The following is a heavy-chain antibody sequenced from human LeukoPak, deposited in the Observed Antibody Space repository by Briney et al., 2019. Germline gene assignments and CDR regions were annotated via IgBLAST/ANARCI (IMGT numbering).Heavy chain of an antibody. V-gene: IGHV1-69*13. Sequence: ASVKVSCKASGGTFSSYAISWVRQAPGQGLEWMGGIIPIFGTANYAQKFQGRVTITADESTSTAYMELSSLRSDDTAVYYCARDPYSSSWYSNPNFDYWGQGTLVTVSS. CDR1: GGTFSSYA. J-gene: IGHJ4*02. D-gene: IGHD6-13*01. CDR2: IIPIFGTA. CDR3: ARDPYSSSWYSNPNFDY.